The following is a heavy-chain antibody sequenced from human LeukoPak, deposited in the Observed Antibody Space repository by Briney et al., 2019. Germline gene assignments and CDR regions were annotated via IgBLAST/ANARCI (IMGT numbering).Heavy chain of an antibody. CDR2: INYSGNT. CDR3: ARDGGNGENWFDP. CDR1: GGSISSSNW. J-gene: IGHJ5*02. Sequence: PSETLSLTCAVSGGSISSSNWWSWVHQPPGKGLEWIGIINYSGNTYYNPSLKSRVTISIDTSKNQFSLKLTSVTAADTAVYYCARDGGNGENWFDPWGQGTLVTVSS. V-gene: IGHV4-4*02. D-gene: IGHD3-16*01.